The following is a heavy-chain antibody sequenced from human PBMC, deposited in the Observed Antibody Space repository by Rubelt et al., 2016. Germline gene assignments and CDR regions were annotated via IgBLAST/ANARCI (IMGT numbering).Heavy chain of an antibody. V-gene: IGHV3-23*01. CDR2: ISGSGGST. Sequence: GRGLEWVSAISGSGGSTYYADSVKGRFTISRDNSKNTLYLQMNSLRAEDTAVYYCAKVAYSNYYYYYGMDVWGQGTTVTVSS. J-gene: IGHJ6*02. D-gene: IGHD4-11*01. CDR3: AKVAYSNYYYYYGMDV.